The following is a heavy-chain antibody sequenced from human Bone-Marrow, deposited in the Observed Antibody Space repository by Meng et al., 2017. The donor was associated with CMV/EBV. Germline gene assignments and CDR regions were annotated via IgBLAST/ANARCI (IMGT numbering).Heavy chain of an antibody. CDR1: GFTVSSNF. J-gene: IGHJ5*02. CDR3: ARILYPSGVDP. Sequence: LSCAASGFTVSSNFMRWVRQAPGKGLDWVSVIYSGGSTYYADSVMGRFTISRDNSKNTLYLQMNSLRAEDTAVYYCARILYPSGVDPWGQGTLVTVSS. V-gene: IGHV3-53*01. CDR2: IYSGGST. D-gene: IGHD2-8*01.